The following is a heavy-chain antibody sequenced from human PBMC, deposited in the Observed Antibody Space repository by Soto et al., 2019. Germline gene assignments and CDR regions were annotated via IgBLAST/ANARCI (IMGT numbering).Heavy chain of an antibody. V-gene: IGHV4-59*08. CDR1: GGSIISYY. CDR3: AIYPKMASWFDP. Sequence: SETLSLTCTVSGGSIISYYWSWILQPPGKGLEWIGYIYYSGSTNYNPSLKSRVTISVDTSKNQFSLKLSSVTAADTAVYYCAIYPKMASWFDPWGQGTLVTVSS. D-gene: IGHD2-2*02. J-gene: IGHJ5*02. CDR2: IYYSGST.